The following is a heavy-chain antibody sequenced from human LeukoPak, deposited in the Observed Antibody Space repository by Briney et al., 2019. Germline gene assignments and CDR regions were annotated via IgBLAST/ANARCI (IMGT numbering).Heavy chain of an antibody. J-gene: IGHJ6*03. Sequence: SETLSLTCTVSGGSISSYYWSWIRQPAGKGLEWIGRIYTSGSTNYNPSLKSRVTMSVDTSKNQFSLKLSSVTAADTAVYYCARVKGPGIAVAGTMDVWGKGTTVTISS. CDR3: ARVKGPGIAVAGTMDV. CDR2: IYTSGST. CDR1: GGSISSYY. V-gene: IGHV4-4*07. D-gene: IGHD6-19*01.